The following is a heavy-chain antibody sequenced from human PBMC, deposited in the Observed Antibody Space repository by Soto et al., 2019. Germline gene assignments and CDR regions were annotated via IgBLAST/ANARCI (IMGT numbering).Heavy chain of an antibody. D-gene: IGHD5-12*01. CDR3: ARESAEWPRLGEF. V-gene: IGHV3-23*01. Sequence: EVQLLESGGGLVQPGGSLRLSCAASGFTFSSYAMSWVRQAPGKGLEWVSAISGSGGSTYYADSVKGRFTIARDKSKHTPTLELISRRAEDTAVYYCARESAEWPRLGEFWGQGTLVTVSS. CDR1: GFTFSSYA. J-gene: IGHJ4*02. CDR2: ISGSGGST.